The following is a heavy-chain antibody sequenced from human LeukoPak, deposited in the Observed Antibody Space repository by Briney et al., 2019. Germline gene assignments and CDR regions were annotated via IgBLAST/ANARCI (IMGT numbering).Heavy chain of an antibody. CDR1: GYTFTTYD. J-gene: IGHJ3*02. Sequence: ASVKVSCKASGYTFTTYDMTWVRQAPGQGLEWMGWINTNTGNPTYAQGFTGRFVFSLDTSVSTAYLQISSLKAEDTAVYYCARALTDYSQLPSDAFDIWGQGTMVTVSS. V-gene: IGHV7-4-1*02. CDR2: INTNTGNP. D-gene: IGHD1-1*01. CDR3: ARALTDYSQLPSDAFDI.